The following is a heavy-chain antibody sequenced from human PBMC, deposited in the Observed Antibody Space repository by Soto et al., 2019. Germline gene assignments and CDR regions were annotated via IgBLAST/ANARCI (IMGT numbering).Heavy chain of an antibody. Sequence: GGFLRLSCAASGFTFSSYGMHWVRQAPGKGLEWVAVISYDGSNKYYADSVKGRFTISRDNSKNTLYLQMNSLRAEDTAVYYCAKDVEAGYNSAADYWGQGTLVTVSS. J-gene: IGHJ4*02. D-gene: IGHD5-12*01. CDR3: AKDVEAGYNSAADY. V-gene: IGHV3-30*18. CDR1: GFTFSSYG. CDR2: ISYDGSNK.